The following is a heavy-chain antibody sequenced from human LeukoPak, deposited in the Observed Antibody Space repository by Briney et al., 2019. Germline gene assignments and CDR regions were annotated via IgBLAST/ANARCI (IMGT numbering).Heavy chain of an antibody. J-gene: IGHJ4*02. D-gene: IGHD3-22*01. CDR1: GFTFSSYA. V-gene: IGHV3-23*01. CDR2: ISGSGGST. Sequence: GGSLRLSCAASGFTFSSYAMSWVRQAPGKGLEWVCAISGSGGSTYYADSVKGRFTISRDNSKNTLYLQMNSLRAEDTAVYYCAKDQSVYYYDSSGYYYYFDYWGQGTLVTVSS. CDR3: AKDQSVYYYDSSGYYYYFDY.